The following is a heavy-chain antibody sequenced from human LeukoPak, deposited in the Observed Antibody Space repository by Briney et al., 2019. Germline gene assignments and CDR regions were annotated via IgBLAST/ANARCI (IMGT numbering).Heavy chain of an antibody. J-gene: IGHJ4*02. Sequence: SETLSFTCTVSGGSVSSGSYYWSWIRQPPGKGLEWIGYIYYSGSTNYNPSLKSRVTISVDTSKNQFSLKLSSVTAADTAVYYCARRNLGRTAPLFDYWGQGTLVTVSS. CDR1: GGSVSSGSYY. D-gene: IGHD2-21*02. CDR3: ARRNLGRTAPLFDY. V-gene: IGHV4-61*01. CDR2: IYYSGST.